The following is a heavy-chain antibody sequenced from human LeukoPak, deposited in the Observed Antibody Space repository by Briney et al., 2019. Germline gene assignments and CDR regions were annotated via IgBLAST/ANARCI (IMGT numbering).Heavy chain of an antibody. J-gene: IGHJ4*02. V-gene: IGHV3-7*01. CDR3: ASSSGRIIDY. CDR2: IKQDGSEK. Sequence: PGGSLRLSCAASGFTFSNYWMNWVRQAPGKGLEWVANIKQDGSEKYYVDSVKGRFTISRDNAKNSLFLQMNSLRAEDTAVYYCASSSGRIIDYWGQGTLVTVSS. D-gene: IGHD2-15*01. CDR1: GFTFSNYW.